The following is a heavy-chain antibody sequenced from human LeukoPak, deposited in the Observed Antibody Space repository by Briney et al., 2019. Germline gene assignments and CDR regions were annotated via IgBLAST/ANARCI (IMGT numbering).Heavy chain of an antibody. D-gene: IGHD1-14*01. J-gene: IGHJ4*02. CDR1: GGSISRGTW. V-gene: IGHV4-4*02. CDR2: IIHSGNT. CDR3: TGYNIPYTFEF. Sequence: KPSGTLSLTCSVYGGSISRGTWWTWVRQSPGKGLQWIGDIIHSGNTNYNPSLRSRLTMSLDKSRNQLSLKLSSVTAADTAVYYCTGYNIPYTFEFWGQGTLVTVSS.